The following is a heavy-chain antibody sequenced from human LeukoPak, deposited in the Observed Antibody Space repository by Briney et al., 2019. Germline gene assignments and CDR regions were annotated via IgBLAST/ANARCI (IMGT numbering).Heavy chain of an antibody. Sequence: GRSLRLSCVGSGFTFSDYAIHWVRQAPGEGLEWVAVSAHDEVGKQFADSVKGRFTLSRDNSRDSVHLQMNRLRDEDTAVYYCAKDRGYGEHEPFESWGQGSLVTVSS. J-gene: IGHJ4*02. CDR3: AKDRGYGEHEPFES. CDR1: GFTFSDYA. V-gene: IGHV3-30*18. D-gene: IGHD4/OR15-4a*01. CDR2: SAHDEVGK.